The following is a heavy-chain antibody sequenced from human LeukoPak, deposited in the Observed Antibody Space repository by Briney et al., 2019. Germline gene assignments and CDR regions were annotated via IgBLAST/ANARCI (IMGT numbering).Heavy chain of an antibody. CDR1: GFTFSSYS. CDR3: ARGDYYDSSGYPWTFDY. V-gene: IGHV3-21*04. Sequence: GGSLRLSCAASGFTFSSYSMNWVRQAPGKGLEWVSSINSSSSYIYYADSVKGRFTISRDNAKNSLYLQMNSLRAEDTAVYYCARGDYYDSSGYPWTFDYWGQGTLVTVSS. CDR2: INSSSSYI. D-gene: IGHD3-22*01. J-gene: IGHJ4*02.